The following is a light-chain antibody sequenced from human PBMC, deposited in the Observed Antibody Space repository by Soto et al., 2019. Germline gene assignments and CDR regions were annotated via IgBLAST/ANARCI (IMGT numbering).Light chain of an antibody. Sequence: QSVLTQPPSVSGAPGQRVTISCTGSSSNIGSTYDVHWYQKLPGTAPKLLIYANTNRPSGVPDRFSGAKSGTSASLAITGLQAEDEADYYCQSYDSSLSGVVFGGGTKLTVL. CDR2: ANT. CDR3: QSYDSSLSGVV. J-gene: IGLJ3*02. V-gene: IGLV1-40*01. CDR1: SSNIGSTYD.